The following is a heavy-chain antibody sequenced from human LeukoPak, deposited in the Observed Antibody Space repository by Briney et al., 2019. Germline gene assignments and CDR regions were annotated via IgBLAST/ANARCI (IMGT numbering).Heavy chain of an antibody. Sequence: KPSETLSLTCAVYGGSFSGYYWSWIRQPPGKGLEWIGYTFRSVTTKYHPSLQSRVSISLDTSKNQFSLDMTSVTVADTAVYYCTTYSDITGSFDHWGQGTLVTVSS. D-gene: IGHD3-22*01. CDR1: GGSFSGYY. CDR2: TFRSVTT. V-gene: IGHV4-34*11. CDR3: TTYSDITGSFDH. J-gene: IGHJ4*02.